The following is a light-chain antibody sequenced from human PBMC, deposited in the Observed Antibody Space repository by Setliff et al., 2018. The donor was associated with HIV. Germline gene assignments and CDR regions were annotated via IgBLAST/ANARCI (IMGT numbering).Light chain of an antibody. Sequence: QSALTQPPAVSGAPGQRVTISCTGTTSNIGAGYDVHWYQHLPGAAPRLIIYANNNRPSGVPDRFSGSKSGTSASLAITGLQADDEADYYCQSYDTSLSAHYVFGSGTKGTV. J-gene: IGLJ1*01. CDR3: QSYDTSLSAHYV. V-gene: IGLV1-40*01. CDR2: ANN. CDR1: TSNIGAGYD.